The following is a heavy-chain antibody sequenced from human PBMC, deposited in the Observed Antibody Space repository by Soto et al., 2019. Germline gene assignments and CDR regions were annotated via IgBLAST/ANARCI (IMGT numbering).Heavy chain of an antibody. CDR1: GYTFTSYG. CDR3: ARLHYYGSGSYGGYYYGMDV. Sequence: QVQLVQSGAEVKKPGASVKVSCKASGYTFTSYGISWVRQAPGQGLEWMGWISAYNGNTNYAQKLQGRGTMTTDTSTSTAYMELRSLRSDDTAVYYCARLHYYGSGSYGGYYYGMDVWGQGTTVTVSS. V-gene: IGHV1-18*01. CDR2: ISAYNGNT. D-gene: IGHD3-10*01. J-gene: IGHJ6*02.